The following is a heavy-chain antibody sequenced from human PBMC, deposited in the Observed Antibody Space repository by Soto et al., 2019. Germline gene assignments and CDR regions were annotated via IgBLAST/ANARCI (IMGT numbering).Heavy chain of an antibody. J-gene: IGHJ5*02. Sequence: ASVKVSCKASGYTFTDYFIHCVRQAPGQGLEWMGILNPSADSTNYAQKLQGRVTMTTDTSTSTAYMELRSLRSDDTAVYYCARGVGSGSYYNQYNWFDPWGQGTLVTVSS. D-gene: IGHD3-10*01. CDR2: LNPSADST. V-gene: IGHV1-46*01. CDR3: ARGVGSGSYYNQYNWFDP. CDR1: GYTFTDYF.